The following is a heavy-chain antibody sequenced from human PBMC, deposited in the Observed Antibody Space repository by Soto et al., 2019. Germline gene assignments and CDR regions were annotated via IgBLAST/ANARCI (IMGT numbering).Heavy chain of an antibody. CDR1: GGSISSYY. CDR2: IYYSGST. D-gene: IGHD1-7*01. Sequence: SETLSLTCTVSGGSISSYYWSWIRQPPGKGLEWIGYIYYSGSTNYNPSLKSRVTISVDTSKNQFSLKLSSVTAADTAVYYYARGGTTYYYYYGMDVWGQGTTVTVSS. CDR3: ARGGTTYYYYYGMDV. J-gene: IGHJ6*02. V-gene: IGHV4-59*08.